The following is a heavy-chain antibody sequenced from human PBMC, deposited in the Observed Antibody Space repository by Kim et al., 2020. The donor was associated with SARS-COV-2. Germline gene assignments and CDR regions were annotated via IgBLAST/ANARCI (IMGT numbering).Heavy chain of an antibody. V-gene: IGHV4-59*01. J-gene: IGHJ4*02. CDR3: ARDDSSGWFFFDY. Sequence: NPSLKSRVTISVDTSKNQFSLKLSSVTAADTAVYYCARDDSSGWFFFDYWGQGTVVTVSS. D-gene: IGHD6-19*01.